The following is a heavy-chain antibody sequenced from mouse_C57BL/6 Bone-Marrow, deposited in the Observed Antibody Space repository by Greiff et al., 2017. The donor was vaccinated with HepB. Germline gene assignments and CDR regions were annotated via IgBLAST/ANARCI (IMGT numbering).Heavy chain of an antibody. J-gene: IGHJ2*01. CDR1: GYSFTSYY. CDR2: IYPGSGNT. D-gene: IGHD4-1*01. V-gene: IGHV1-66*01. Sequence: QVQLQQSGPELVKPGASVKISCKASGYSFTSYYIHWVKQRPGQGLEWIGWIYPGSGNTKYNEKFKGKATLTADTSSSTAYMQLSSLTSEDSAVYYCARRVGPKGYFDYWRQGTTLTVSS. CDR3: ARRVGPKGYFDY.